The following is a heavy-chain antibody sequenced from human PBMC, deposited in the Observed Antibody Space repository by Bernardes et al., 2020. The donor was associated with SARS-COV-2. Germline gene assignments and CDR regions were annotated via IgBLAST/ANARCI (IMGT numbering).Heavy chain of an antibody. CDR3: ARSFYYDRGGDSLFDY. D-gene: IGHD2-21*01. CDR2: ISFHTGQT. CDR1: GDTFNGYG. J-gene: IGHJ4*02. V-gene: IGHV1-18*04. Sequence: ASVKVSCKASGDTFNGYGFSWVRQAPGQGLEWMGWISFHTGQTDYALRFQGRVTMTTDTATRTDYMELSRLRSDDTAVYYCARSFYYDRGGDSLFDYWGQGTTVTVSS.